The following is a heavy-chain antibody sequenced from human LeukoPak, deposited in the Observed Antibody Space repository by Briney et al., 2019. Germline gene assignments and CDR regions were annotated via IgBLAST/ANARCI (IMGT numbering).Heavy chain of an antibody. CDR3: AKDSYSRSLDY. CDR2: ISYDGSNK. V-gene: IGHV3-30*18. D-gene: IGHD6-13*01. J-gene: IGHJ4*02. Sequence: PGGSLRPSCAASGFTFSSYGMHWVRQAPGKGLEWVAVISYDGSNKYYADSVKGRFTISRDNSKNTLYLQMNSLRTEDTAVYYCAKDSYSRSLDYWGQGTLVTVSS. CDR1: GFTFSSYG.